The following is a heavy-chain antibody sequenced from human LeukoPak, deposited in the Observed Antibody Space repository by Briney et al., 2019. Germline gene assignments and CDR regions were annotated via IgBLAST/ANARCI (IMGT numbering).Heavy chain of an antibody. CDR3: YLEGVPVTGTSYY. V-gene: IGHV1-2*06. Sequence: GASVKVSCKPSRNTFTDYYIHWVRQAPGQGLEWMGRVTPNSGDTHYAQTFQGRFTMTRDTSISTAYMELNRLRFDDTAVYYCYLEGVPVTGTSYYWGQGTLVTVSS. D-gene: IGHD6-19*01. J-gene: IGHJ4*02. CDR1: RNTFTDYY. CDR2: VTPNSGDT.